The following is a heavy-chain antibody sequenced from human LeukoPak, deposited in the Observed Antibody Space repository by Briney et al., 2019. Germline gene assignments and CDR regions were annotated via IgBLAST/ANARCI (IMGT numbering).Heavy chain of an antibody. D-gene: IGHD6-19*01. V-gene: IGHV3-23*01. CDR2: ISGGGDNT. J-gene: IGHJ4*02. CDR3: AKNRYSSGWYDY. Sequence: GGSLRLSCAASGFTFSTYAMTWVRQAPGKGLEWVSGISGGGDNTYYADSVKGRFTISRDNSKNTLYLQMNSLRAEDTAVYYCAKNRYSSGWYDYWGQGTLVTVSS. CDR1: GFTFSTYA.